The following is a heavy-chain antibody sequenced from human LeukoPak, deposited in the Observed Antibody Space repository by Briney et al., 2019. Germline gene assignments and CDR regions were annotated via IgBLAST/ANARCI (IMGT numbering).Heavy chain of an antibody. J-gene: IGHJ4*02. CDR2: IYYSGST. V-gene: IGHV4-59*01. CDR1: GGSLSSYY. Sequence: PSETLSLTCTVSGGSLSSYYWSWIRQPPGKGLEWIGYIYYSGSTNYNPSLTSRGTIPVDTSKNQFSLKLSSVTAADTAVYYCARSEGYFDPNHFDYWGQGTLVTVSS. D-gene: IGHD3-9*01. CDR3: ARSEGYFDPNHFDY.